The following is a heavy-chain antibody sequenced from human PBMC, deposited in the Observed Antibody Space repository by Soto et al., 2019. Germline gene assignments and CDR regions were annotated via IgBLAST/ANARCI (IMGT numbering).Heavy chain of an antibody. CDR3: ARLGGFYQSLDS. CDR1: GGSISSYY. CDR2: IYYTGTT. D-gene: IGHD3-22*01. Sequence: PSETLSLTCTVSGGSISSYYWSWIRQPPGKGLEWIGYIYYTGTTTYNPYIKSRVTISVDSSKNQFSLNLTSVSAADTAVYYCARLGGFYQSLDSWGQGTLVTVSS. V-gene: IGHV4-59*08. J-gene: IGHJ5*01.